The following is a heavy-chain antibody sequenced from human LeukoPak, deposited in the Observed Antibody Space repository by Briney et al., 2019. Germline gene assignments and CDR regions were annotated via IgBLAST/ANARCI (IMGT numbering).Heavy chain of an antibody. CDR2: ISPSGGST. CDR3: ARVTRGALGY. Sequence: GASVKASCKASGYTFTSYYMHWVRQAPGQGLEWMGLISPSGGSTSYAQKFQGRVTMTRDTSTSAVYMELSSLRSEDTAVYYCARVTRGALGYWGQGTLVTVSS. J-gene: IGHJ4*02. CDR1: GYTFTSYY. D-gene: IGHD3-10*01. V-gene: IGHV1-46*01.